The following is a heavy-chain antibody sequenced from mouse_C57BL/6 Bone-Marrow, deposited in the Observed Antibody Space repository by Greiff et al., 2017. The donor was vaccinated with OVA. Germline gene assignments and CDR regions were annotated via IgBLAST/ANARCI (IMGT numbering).Heavy chain of an antibody. V-gene: IGHV1-52*01. Sequence: QVQLQQPGAELVRPGSSVKLSCKASGYTFTSYWMHWVKQRPIQGLEWIGNIDPSDSETHYNQKFKDKATLTVDKSSSTAYMQLSSLTSEDSAVYDCARENYCAMDYWGQGTSVTVSS. CDR3: ARENYCAMDY. CDR1: GYTFTSYW. J-gene: IGHJ4*01. CDR2: IDPSDSET.